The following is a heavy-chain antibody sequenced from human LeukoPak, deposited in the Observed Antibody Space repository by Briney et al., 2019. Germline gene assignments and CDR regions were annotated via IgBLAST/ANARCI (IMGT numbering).Heavy chain of an antibody. CDR2: IYISGIT. CDR1: GGSLNTYY. Sequence: SETLSLTCTVSGGSLNTYYWSWIRQPAGKGLEWIGRIYISGITNYNPSLKSRVTMSVGTSKNQFSLNLSSVSAADTAVYYCARGGSAYHEYYFDSWGQGALVTVSS. J-gene: IGHJ4*02. CDR3: ARGGSAYHEYYFDS. V-gene: IGHV4-4*07. D-gene: IGHD3-22*01.